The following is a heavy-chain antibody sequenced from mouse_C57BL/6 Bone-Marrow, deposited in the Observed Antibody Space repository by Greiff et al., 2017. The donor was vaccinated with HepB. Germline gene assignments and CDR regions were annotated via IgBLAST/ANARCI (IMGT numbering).Heavy chain of an antibody. V-gene: IGHV1-55*01. CDR1: GYTFTSYW. D-gene: IGHD1-1*01. J-gene: IGHJ2*01. Sequence: VQLQQPGAELVKPGASVKMSCKASGYTFTSYWITWVKQRPGQGLEWIGDIYPGSGSTNYNEKFKSKATLTVDTSSSTAYMQLSSLTSEDSAVYYCARSITTVVAPYYFDYWGQGTTLTVSS. CDR2: IYPGSGST. CDR3: ARSITTVVAPYYFDY.